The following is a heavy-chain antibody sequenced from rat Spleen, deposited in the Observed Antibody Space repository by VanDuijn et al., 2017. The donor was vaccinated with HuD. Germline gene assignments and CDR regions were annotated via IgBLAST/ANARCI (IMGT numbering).Heavy chain of an antibody. CDR3: TRGGNYALDA. J-gene: IGHJ4*01. CDR2: ISYDGSTI. Sequence: EVQMVESGGGLVQPGRSLKLSCAASGFTFSDYGMAWVRQAPTKGLEWVARISYDGSTISYRDSVKGRFTISRDNAQNTLYLQMNSLRSEDTATYYCTRGGNYALDAWGQGASVTVSS. V-gene: IGHV5-29*01. CDR1: GFTFSDYG. D-gene: IGHD1-10*01.